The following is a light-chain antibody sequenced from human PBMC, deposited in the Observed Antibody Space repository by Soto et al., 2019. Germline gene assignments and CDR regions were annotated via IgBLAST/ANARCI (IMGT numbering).Light chain of an antibody. CDR3: HKYGDSPFT. V-gene: IGKV3-20*01. CDR2: GAS. J-gene: IGKJ3*01. Sequence: EIVLTQSPGTLSLSPGERATLSCRASQSISSSYLAWYQQKPGQAPRLLIFGASNRATAVPDRFSGGGSGTDFTLTISRLEPEVFAVYYCHKYGDSPFTFGPGTKVDVK. CDR1: QSISSSY.